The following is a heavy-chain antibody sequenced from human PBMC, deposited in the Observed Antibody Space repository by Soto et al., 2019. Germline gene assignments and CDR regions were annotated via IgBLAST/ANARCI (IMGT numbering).Heavy chain of an antibody. J-gene: IGHJ4*02. D-gene: IGHD3-22*01. CDR1: GGSISSDSYY. CDR2: INYSGST. CDR3: ARGPRILLVVAAGRLDY. Sequence: SETLSLTCTVSGGSISSDSYYWGWIRQPPGKGLEWIGEINYSGSTNYNPSLKSRVTISVDTSKNQFSLKLSSVTAADTAVYYCARGPRILLVVAAGRLDYWGQGTLVTVSS. V-gene: IGHV4-61*05.